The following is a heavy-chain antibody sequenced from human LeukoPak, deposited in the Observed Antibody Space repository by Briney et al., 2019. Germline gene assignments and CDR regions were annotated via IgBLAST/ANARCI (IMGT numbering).Heavy chain of an antibody. J-gene: IGHJ6*03. V-gene: IGHV4-61*02. Sequence: SETLSLTCTVSGYSISSGYYWSWIRQPAGKGLEWIGRIYTSGSTNYNPSLKSRVTISVDTSKNQFSLKLSSVTAADTAVYYCARDNTYSSSWPLRYYYYYMDVWGKGTTVTVSS. CDR3: ARDNTYSSSWPLRYYYYYMDV. CDR2: IYTSGST. D-gene: IGHD6-13*01. CDR1: GYSISSGYY.